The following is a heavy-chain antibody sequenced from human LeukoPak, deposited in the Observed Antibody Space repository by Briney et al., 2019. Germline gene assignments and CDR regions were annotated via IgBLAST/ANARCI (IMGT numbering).Heavy chain of an antibody. V-gene: IGHV3-23*01. Sequence: GGSLRLSCAASGFIFSSYAMSWVRQAPGRGLEWVSAVRGSGGSTYYADCVKGRFTLSRDKSTNTLYLQMNSLRAEDTAVYYCAKDPDSSGYFENWFDPGGQATPVTASA. CDR2: VRGSGGST. CDR3: AKDPDSSGYFENWFDP. CDR1: GFIFSSYA. D-gene: IGHD3-22*01. J-gene: IGHJ5*02.